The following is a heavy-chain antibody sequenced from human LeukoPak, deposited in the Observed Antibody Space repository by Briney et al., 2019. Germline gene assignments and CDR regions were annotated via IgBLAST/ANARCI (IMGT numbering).Heavy chain of an antibody. D-gene: IGHD2-21*02. Sequence: GGSLRLSCAASGFTVSSNYMSWVRQAPGKGLEWVSVIYSGGSTYYADSVKGRFTISRDNSKNTLYLQMNSLRAEDTAVYYCAREGRCGGDCYYDYWGQGTLVTVSS. CDR2: IYSGGST. CDR3: AREGRCGGDCYYDY. V-gene: IGHV3-66*01. J-gene: IGHJ4*02. CDR1: GFTVSSNY.